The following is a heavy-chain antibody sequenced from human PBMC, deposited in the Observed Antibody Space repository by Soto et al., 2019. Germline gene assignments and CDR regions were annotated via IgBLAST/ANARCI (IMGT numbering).Heavy chain of an antibody. CDR1: CGSFSGYY. D-gene: IGHD6-6*01. J-gene: IGHJ4*02. Sequence: QVQLQQWGAGLLKPSETLSLTCAVYCGSFSGYYWSWIRQPPGKGLEWIGEINHSGSTNYNPSLRSRVTMSVDTSKNQFYLKLSSVTAADTDVYYCARTSRFDCWGQGTLVTVSS. CDR3: ARTSRFDC. CDR2: INHSGST. V-gene: IGHV4-34*01.